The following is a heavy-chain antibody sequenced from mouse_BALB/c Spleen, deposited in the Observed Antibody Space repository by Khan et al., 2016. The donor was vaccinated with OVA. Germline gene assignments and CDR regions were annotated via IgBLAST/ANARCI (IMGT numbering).Heavy chain of an antibody. J-gene: IGHJ1*01. Sequence: EVELVESGGGLVQPGGSRKLSCAASGFTFSSFGMHWVRQAPEKGLEWVAYISSGSSTIYYADTVKGRFTISRDTPKNTLFLQMTSLRSEDTAMYYCATYGWGDWGAGTTVTVSS. CDR3: ATYGWGD. CDR2: ISSGSSTI. CDR1: GFTFSSFG. D-gene: IGHD1-1*01. V-gene: IGHV5-17*02.